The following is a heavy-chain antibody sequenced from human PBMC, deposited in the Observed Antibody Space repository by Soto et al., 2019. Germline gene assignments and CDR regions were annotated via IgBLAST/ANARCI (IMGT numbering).Heavy chain of an antibody. CDR3: ARGGSSGYYDAFDI. J-gene: IGHJ3*02. CDR2: ISSSSSYI. V-gene: IGHV3-21*01. D-gene: IGHD3-22*01. CDR1: GFTFSSYS. Sequence: GGSLRLSCAASGFTFSSYSMNWVRQAPGKGLEWVSSISSSSSYIYYADSVKGRFTISRDKAKNSLYLQMNSLRAEDTAVYYCARGGSSGYYDAFDIWGQGTMVTVSS.